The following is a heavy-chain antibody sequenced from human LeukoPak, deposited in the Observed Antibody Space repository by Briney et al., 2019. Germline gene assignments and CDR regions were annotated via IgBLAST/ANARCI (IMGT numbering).Heavy chain of an antibody. V-gene: IGHV5-51*01. CDR1: GYSFTSYW. CDR2: IYPGDSDT. D-gene: IGHD2-15*01. CDR3: ARHRYCSGGSCYSVDY. Sequence: GESLKISCKGSGYSFTSYWIGWVRQMPGKGLEWMGIIYPGDSDTRYSPSFQGQVTISADKSISTAYLQWSSLKASDTAMYYCARHRYCSGGSCYSVDYWGQGTLVTVSS. J-gene: IGHJ4*02.